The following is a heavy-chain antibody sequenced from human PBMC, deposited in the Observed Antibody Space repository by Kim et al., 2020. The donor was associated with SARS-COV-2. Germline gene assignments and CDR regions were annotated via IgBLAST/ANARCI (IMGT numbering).Heavy chain of an antibody. J-gene: IGHJ2*01. CDR1: GYAFSTYA. CDR3: ARINANWYFDL. V-gene: IGHV7-4-1*02. CDR2: INTNTGNP. Sequence: ASVKVSCKASGYAFSTYAIYWVRQAPGQGLEWMGWINTNTGNPTYAQKFTRRFVFSLDTSVSTTYLLISTLNAEDTAVYYCARINANWYFDLWGRGTLVTVSS.